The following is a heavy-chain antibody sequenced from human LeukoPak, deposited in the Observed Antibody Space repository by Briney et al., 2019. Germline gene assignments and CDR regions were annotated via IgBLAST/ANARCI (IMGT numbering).Heavy chain of an antibody. CDR3: ARSSGYYYVTFGFDY. D-gene: IGHD3-22*01. J-gene: IGHJ4*02. Sequence: SETLSLTCTVSGASISTYYWSWIRQPPGKGLEWIGYIYNSGGTNYNPSLKSRVTISVDTSKNQFSLKLSSVTAADTAVYYCARSSGYYYVTFGFDYWGQGTLVTVSS. V-gene: IGHV4-59*12. CDR1: GASISTYY. CDR2: IYNSGGT.